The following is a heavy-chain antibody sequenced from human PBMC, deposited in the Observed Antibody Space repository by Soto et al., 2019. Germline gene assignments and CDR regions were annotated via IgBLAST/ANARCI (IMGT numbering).Heavy chain of an antibody. CDR3: ARAPNMYGGYVGAFDI. V-gene: IGHV4-30-4*01. CDR2: IYYSGST. CDR1: GGSISSGDYY. J-gene: IGHJ3*02. D-gene: IGHD5-12*01. Sequence: PSETLSLTCTVSGGSISSGDYYWSWICQPPGKGLEWIGYIYYSGSTYYNPSLKSRVTISVDTSKNQFSLKLSSVTAADTAVYYCARAPNMYGGYVGAFDIWGQGTMVTVSS.